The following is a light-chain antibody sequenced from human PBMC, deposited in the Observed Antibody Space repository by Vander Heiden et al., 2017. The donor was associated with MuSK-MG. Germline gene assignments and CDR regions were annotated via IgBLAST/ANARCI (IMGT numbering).Light chain of an antibody. V-gene: IGKV1-39*01. CDR2: AAS. J-gene: IGKJ1*01. CDR1: QSISSY. CDR3: QQSDTTPRT. Sequence: DIQMTQSPSSLSASVGDRVTITCRASQSISSYLNWYQQKPGKAPKLLIYAASSLQSRVPSRFSGSGSRTDFTLTISRLQPADFATYYCQQSDTTPRTFGQGTKVEIK.